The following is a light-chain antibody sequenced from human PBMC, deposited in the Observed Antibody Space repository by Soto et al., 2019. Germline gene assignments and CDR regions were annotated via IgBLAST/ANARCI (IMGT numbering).Light chain of an antibody. J-gene: IGLJ1*01. CDR2: EVN. Sequence: QSPLTQPPSASGSPGQSVTISYTGTSSDVGGNKYVSWYQQHPGKAPKLMIFEVNKRPSGVPDRFSGSKSGNTASLTVSGLQAEDEADYYCSSYAGINNLGVFGTGTKLTVL. CDR1: SSDVGGNKY. CDR3: SSYAGINNLGV. V-gene: IGLV2-8*01.